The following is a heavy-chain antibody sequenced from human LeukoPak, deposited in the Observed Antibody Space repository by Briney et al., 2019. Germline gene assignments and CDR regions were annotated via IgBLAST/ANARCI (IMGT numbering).Heavy chain of an antibody. CDR2: ISGSSSNI. CDR1: GFTFSIYN. CDR3: AKDDYDFWSGLDYYYYYMDV. Sequence: GGSLRLSCAASGFTFSIYNMNWVRQAPGKGLEYISFISGSSSNIYYADSVKGRFTISRDNSKNTLYLQMNSLRAEDTAVYYCAKDDYDFWSGLDYYYYYMDVWGKGTTVTVSS. D-gene: IGHD3-3*01. V-gene: IGHV3-48*01. J-gene: IGHJ6*03.